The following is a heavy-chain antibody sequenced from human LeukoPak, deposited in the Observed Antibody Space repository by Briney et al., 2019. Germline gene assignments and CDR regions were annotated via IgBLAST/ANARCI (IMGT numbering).Heavy chain of an antibody. CDR2: ISGSGGST. J-gene: IGHJ4*02. V-gene: IGHV3-23*01. CDR1: GFTFNNYA. CDR3: AKGPVGWSLYYFDY. D-gene: IGHD1-26*01. Sequence: GGSLRLSCAASGFTFNNYAMSWVRQAPGKGVEWVSAISGSGGSTYYADPLKGRFTISRDNSKNMLYLQMNSLRAEDTAVYYCAKGPVGWSLYYFDYWGQGTLLTVSS.